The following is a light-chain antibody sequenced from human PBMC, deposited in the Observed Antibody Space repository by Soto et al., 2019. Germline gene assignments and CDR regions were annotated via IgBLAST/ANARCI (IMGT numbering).Light chain of an antibody. Sequence: DIQMTQSPSSVSASVGDSVTITCRASQGISSWLGWYQQKHGKAPKLLMYAASSLQSGAPSRWSGSGSGNDFILTSTSLQPGDSATYYCQQAHSSPLTFGGWPKVDIK. J-gene: IGKJ4*01. V-gene: IGKV1-12*01. CDR3: QQAHSSPLT. CDR2: AAS. CDR1: QGISSW.